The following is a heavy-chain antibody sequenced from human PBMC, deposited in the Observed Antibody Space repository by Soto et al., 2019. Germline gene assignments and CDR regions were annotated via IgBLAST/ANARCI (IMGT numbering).Heavy chain of an antibody. CDR2: ISGSDGST. CDR3: ARRSSSWYFDY. Sequence: EVQLLESGGGLVQPGGSLRLSCAASGFTFSSYAMNCVRQAPGKGLEWVSGISGSDGSTYYADSVKGRFTISRDNSKNTLNLQMNSLRAEDTAVYYCARRSSSWYFDYWGQGTLVTVSS. V-gene: IGHV3-23*01. J-gene: IGHJ4*02. CDR1: GFTFSSYA. D-gene: IGHD6-13*01.